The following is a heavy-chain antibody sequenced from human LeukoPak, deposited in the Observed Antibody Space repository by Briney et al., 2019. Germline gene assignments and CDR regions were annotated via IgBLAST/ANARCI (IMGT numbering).Heavy chain of an antibody. CDR2: ISGSGGST. D-gene: IGHD6-13*01. CDR1: GFTFSSYA. J-gene: IGHJ4*02. V-gene: IGHV3-23*01. CDR3: AKRIAAAGREGY. Sequence: QTGGSLRLSCAASGFTFSSYAMSWVRQAPGKGLEWVSAISGSGGSTYYADSVKGRFTISRDNSKNTLYLQMNSLRAEDTAVYYCAKRIAAAGREGYWGQGTLVTVSS.